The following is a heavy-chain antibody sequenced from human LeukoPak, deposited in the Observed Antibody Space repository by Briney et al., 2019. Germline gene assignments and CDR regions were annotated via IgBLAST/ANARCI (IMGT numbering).Heavy chain of an antibody. J-gene: IGHJ5*02. CDR3: ARDCELLYGINCFDP. V-gene: IGHV1-18*01. Sequence: GASVKVSCEASGYTFTSYGISWVRQAPGQGLEWMGWISGYNGNTNYAQKFQGRVTMTTDTSTSTAYMELRGLRSDDTAVYYCARDCELLYGINCFDPWGQGTLVTVSS. D-gene: IGHD3-9*01. CDR2: ISGYNGNT. CDR1: GYTFTSYG.